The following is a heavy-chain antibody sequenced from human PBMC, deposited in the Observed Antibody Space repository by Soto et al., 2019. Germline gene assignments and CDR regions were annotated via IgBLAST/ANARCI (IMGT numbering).Heavy chain of an antibody. Sequence: SETLSLICAVSGGSFCDYYWNWIRQPPGKGLEWIGEINHSGNSYYNPSLESRVTFSVDTSKNQFSLRLNSVTAADTALYYRVRCRGRFGLWGQGPPVPVSP. D-gene: IGHD2-15*01. CDR3: VRCRGRFGL. CDR2: INHSGNS. V-gene: IGHV4-34*01. CDR1: GGSFCDYY. J-gene: IGHJ5*02.